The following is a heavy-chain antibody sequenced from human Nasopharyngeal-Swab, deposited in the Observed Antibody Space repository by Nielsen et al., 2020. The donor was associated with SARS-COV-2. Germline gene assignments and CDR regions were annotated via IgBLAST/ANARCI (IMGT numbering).Heavy chain of an antibody. CDR3: ARDPRARGFGKDYDYMDV. CDR2: IDSGGSA. D-gene: IGHD3-22*01. Sequence: GGSLRLSCAASGFSVRSNYMNWVRQAPGKGLEWVSVIDSGGSAFYADSVKGRFTISRDVFKNTVYLQMNSLRTEDTALYYCARDPRARGFGKDYDYMDVWGKGTTVTVSS. V-gene: IGHV3-66*01. CDR1: GFSVRSNY. J-gene: IGHJ6*03.